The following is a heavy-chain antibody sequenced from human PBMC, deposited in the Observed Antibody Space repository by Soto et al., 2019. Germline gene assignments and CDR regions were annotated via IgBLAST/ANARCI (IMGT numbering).Heavy chain of an antibody. CDR1: GGSISSYY. V-gene: IGHV4-59*01. Sequence: QVPLQESGPGLVKPSETLSLTCTVSGGSISSYYWSWIRQPPGKGLEWIGYIYYSGSTNYNPSLKSRVTISVDTSKNQFSLKLSSVTAADTAVYYCARDQGSGWYDYWGQGTLVTVSS. D-gene: IGHD6-19*01. CDR2: IYYSGST. CDR3: ARDQGSGWYDY. J-gene: IGHJ4*02.